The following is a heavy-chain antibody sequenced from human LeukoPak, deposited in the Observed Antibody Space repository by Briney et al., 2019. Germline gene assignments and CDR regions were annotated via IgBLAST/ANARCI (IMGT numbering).Heavy chain of an antibody. V-gene: IGHV3-20*01. Sequence: PGGSLRLSCAASGFTFDDYGMGWVRQAPGKGLEWVSGINWNGGSTGYADSVKGRFTISRDNAKNSLYLQMNSLRAEDTALYHCARGRELLLFDYWGQGTLVTVSS. CDR1: GFTFDDYG. CDR2: INWNGGST. CDR3: ARGRELLLFDY. J-gene: IGHJ4*02. D-gene: IGHD1-26*01.